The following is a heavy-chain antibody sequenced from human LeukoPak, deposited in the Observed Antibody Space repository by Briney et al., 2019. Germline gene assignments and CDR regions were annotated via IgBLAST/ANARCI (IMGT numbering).Heavy chain of an antibody. CDR3: ARRGDV. Sequence: SQTLSLTCTVSGGSISSGNFYCNWIRQPAGKGLEWIGRIYASGSTDYNPSLKSRVTISVDTSKNQFSLRLSSVTAADTAMYYCARRGDVWGQGTMVTVSS. CDR1: GGSISSGNFY. J-gene: IGHJ3*01. V-gene: IGHV4-61*02. CDR2: IYASGST.